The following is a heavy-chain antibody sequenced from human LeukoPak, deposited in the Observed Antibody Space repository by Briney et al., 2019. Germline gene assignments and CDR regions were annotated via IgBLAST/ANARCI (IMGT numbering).Heavy chain of an antibody. V-gene: IGHV3-23*01. CDR2: ISGSGGNT. Sequence: GGSLRLSCGASGFTFSTYGMSWVRQAPGKGLEWVSAISGSGGNTYYADSVKGRFTISRDNSKNTLYLQMNSLRSDDTAVYFCARVGSAAATADYWGQGTLVTVSS. CDR1: GFTFSTYG. CDR3: ARVGSAAATADY. J-gene: IGHJ4*02. D-gene: IGHD6-25*01.